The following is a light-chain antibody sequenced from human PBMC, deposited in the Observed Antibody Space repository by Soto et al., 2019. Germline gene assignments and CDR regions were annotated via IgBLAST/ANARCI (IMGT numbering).Light chain of an antibody. V-gene: IGKV3-20*01. J-gene: IGKJ5*01. CDR2: GVS. Sequence: ESMLTQSPATLSLSPGERATLSCRASQSVRSYLAWYQQRPGQAPRLLLYGVSSRATGIPDRFSGSGSGTDFTLAISRVEPEDFAVYFCQQYADSPITFGQGTRLEIK. CDR3: QQYADSPIT. CDR1: QSVRSY.